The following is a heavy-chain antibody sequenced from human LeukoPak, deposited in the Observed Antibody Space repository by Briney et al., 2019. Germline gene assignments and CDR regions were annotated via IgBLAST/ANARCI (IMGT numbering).Heavy chain of an antibody. D-gene: IGHD3-10*01. CDR2: ISSSGST. Sequence: PSETLSLTCTVSGDSISSGDYYWSWIRQPAGKGLEWIGRISSSGSTNYNPSLKSRVTISVDTSKNQFSLKLSSVTAADTAVYYCARGRGLLWFGAIGANYFDYWGQGTLVTVSS. CDR1: GDSISSGDYY. J-gene: IGHJ4*02. CDR3: ARGRGLLWFGAIGANYFDY. V-gene: IGHV4-61*02.